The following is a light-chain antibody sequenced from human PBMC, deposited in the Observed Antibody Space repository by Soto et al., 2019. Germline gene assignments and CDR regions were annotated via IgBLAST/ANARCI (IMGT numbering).Light chain of an antibody. CDR1: QSISSW. J-gene: IGKJ5*01. V-gene: IGKV1-39*01. Sequence: DLQMAQFPSTLSESVGDIVTITCRASQSISSWLAWYQQKPGKAPNLLIYVASSLQSEVPSRFSGSGSGTDFTLTITSLQPEDFATYYCQQSYGTPITFGKGTRLEIK. CDR2: VAS. CDR3: QQSYGTPIT.